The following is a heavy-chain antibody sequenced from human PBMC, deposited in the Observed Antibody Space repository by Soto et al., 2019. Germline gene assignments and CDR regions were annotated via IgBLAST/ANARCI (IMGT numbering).Heavy chain of an antibody. Sequence: EVQLAESGGGVVMPGGSLRLSCSASGFSFHNDWMSWVRQAPGKGLEWVGRIKSSFDGGTVDYAAPVKGRFIISKDDSETKLYLQMNSLKIDDTALYSCVTEQYFDYGDYEGYYFDLWGQGTLVSVSS. V-gene: IGHV3-15*01. CDR2: IKSSFDGGTV. D-gene: IGHD4-17*01. J-gene: IGHJ4*02. CDR1: GFSFHNDW. CDR3: VTEQYFDYGDYEGYYFDL.